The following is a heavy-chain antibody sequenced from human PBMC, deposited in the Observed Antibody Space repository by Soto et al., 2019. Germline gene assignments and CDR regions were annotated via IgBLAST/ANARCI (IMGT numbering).Heavy chain of an antibody. CDR2: IYHSGST. D-gene: IGHD3-3*01. J-gene: IGHJ5*02. CDR1: GYSISSGYY. V-gene: IGHV4-38-2*01. CDR3: ARGGGVLRFLEWSRPTNWFDP. Sequence: SETLSLTCAVSGYSISSGYYWGWIRQPPGKGLEWIGSIYHSGSTYYNPSLKSRVTISVDTSKNRFSLKLSSVTAADTAVYYCARGGGVLRFLEWSRPTNWFDPWGQGTLVTVSS.